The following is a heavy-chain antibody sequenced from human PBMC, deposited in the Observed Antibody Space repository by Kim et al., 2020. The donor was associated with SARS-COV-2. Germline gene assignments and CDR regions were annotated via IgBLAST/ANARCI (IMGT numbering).Heavy chain of an antibody. V-gene: IGHV4-59*01. CDR2: IRYSGKT. D-gene: IGHD6-19*01. Sequence: SETLSLTCTVSVHSINSDYWTWIRQPPGKGLEWIAYIRYSGKTAYNPSLTSRVAISIDPSRSHFSLQLTSVTTADTAVYFCARLPDITGWPFDAWGQGVLVTVSS. CDR3: ARLPDITGWPFDA. J-gene: IGHJ4*02. CDR1: VHSINSDY.